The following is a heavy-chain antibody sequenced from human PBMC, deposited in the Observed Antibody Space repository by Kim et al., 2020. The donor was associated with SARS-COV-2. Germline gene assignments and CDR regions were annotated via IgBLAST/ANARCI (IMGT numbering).Heavy chain of an antibody. CDR1: GFTVSSPY. CDR3: VSGRTY. J-gene: IGHJ4*02. V-gene: IGHV3-66*01. Sequence: GGSLRLSCAASGFTVSSPYMSWVRQTPKRGLEWVSVLYTGGGTFHIDSVKGRFTISRDTSNNTVYLQMTNLRVEDTAIYDLVSGRTYWGQGTLVTVSS. D-gene: IGHD5-12*01. CDR2: LYTGGGT.